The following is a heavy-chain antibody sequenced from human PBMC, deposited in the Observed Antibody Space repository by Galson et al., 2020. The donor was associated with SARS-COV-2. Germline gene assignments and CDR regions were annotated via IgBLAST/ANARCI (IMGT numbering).Heavy chain of an antibody. V-gene: IGHV4-59*13. CDR3: ARGPARLDS. CDR1: SGSMRTYY. Sequence: SETLSLTCTVSSGSMRTYYWSWIRQSPAKGLQWIGYISDTGSTNYNPSLKSQVTMSVDTSKNQFSLNLDSVTAADTAVYFCARGPARLDSWGQGILVTISS. CDR2: ISDTGST. D-gene: IGHD2-2*01. J-gene: IGHJ4*02.